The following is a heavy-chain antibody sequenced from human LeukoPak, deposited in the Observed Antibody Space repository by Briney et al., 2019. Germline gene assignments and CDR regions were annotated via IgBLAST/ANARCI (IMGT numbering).Heavy chain of an antibody. CDR2: INHSGST. Sequence: SETLSLTCAVYGGSFSGYYWSWIRQPPGKGLEWIGEINHSGSTNYNPSLKSQVTISVDTSKNQFSLKLSSVTAADTAVYYCARGRGITMIVVVTPFDYWGQGTLVTVSS. J-gene: IGHJ4*02. D-gene: IGHD3-22*01. CDR3: ARGRGITMIVVVTPFDY. V-gene: IGHV4-34*01. CDR1: GGSFSGYY.